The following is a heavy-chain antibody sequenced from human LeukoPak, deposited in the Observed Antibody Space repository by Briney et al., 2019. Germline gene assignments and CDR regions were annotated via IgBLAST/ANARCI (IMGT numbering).Heavy chain of an antibody. CDR2: IFPSSVEI. D-gene: IGHD5-18*01. V-gene: IGHV3-23*01. CDR3: ATYRQIQVPFEF. Sequence: GGSLRLSCAASGFTFSDFPMIWVRQAPGKGLEWVSTIFPSSVEIHYADSVRGRFTISRDNSRSTLSLQMDSLRAEDTATYYCATYRQIQVPFEFWGQGTLVTVSS. CDR1: GFTFSDFP. J-gene: IGHJ4*02.